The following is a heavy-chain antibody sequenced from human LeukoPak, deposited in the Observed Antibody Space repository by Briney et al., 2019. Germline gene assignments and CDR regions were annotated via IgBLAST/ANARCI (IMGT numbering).Heavy chain of an antibody. Sequence: SETLSLTCSVSGYSISSGFYWGWIRQHPGEEMEWIGSMYHSGNSYYNPSLKSRVSISVDTSKNQFSMRLTSVTAADTAVYFCARGPYSYDRSGAFDIWGQGTMVTVSS. CDR3: ARGPYSYDRSGAFDI. D-gene: IGHD3-22*01. J-gene: IGHJ3*02. V-gene: IGHV4-38-2*02. CDR1: GYSISSGFY. CDR2: MYHSGNS.